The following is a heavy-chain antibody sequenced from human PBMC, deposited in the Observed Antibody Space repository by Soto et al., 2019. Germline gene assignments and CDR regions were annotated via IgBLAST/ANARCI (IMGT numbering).Heavy chain of an antibody. CDR2: IYYSGST. Sequence: SETLSLACTVSGCSISSYYWSWIRQPPGKGLEWIGYIYYSGSTNYNPSLKGRVTISVDTSKNQFSLKLSSVTAADTAVYYCARSGGYYGGNSVSSDYWGQGTLVTVSS. D-gene: IGHD1-26*01. V-gene: IGHV4-59*01. CDR1: GCSISSYY. CDR3: ARSGGYYGGNSVSSDY. J-gene: IGHJ4*02.